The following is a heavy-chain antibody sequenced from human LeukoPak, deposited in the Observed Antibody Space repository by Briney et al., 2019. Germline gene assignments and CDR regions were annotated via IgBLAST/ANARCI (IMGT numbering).Heavy chain of an antibody. V-gene: IGHV1-8*01. D-gene: IGHD2-2*01. Sequence: GASVKVSCKASGYTFTSYDLNWVRQATGQGLEWMGWMNPNSGNTGYAPKFQGRVTMTRNTSISTAYMELSSLRSEDTAVYYCARKGPAKYYYYYMDVWGKGTSVTVSS. J-gene: IGHJ6*03. CDR3: ARKGPAKYYYYYMDV. CDR2: MNPNSGNT. CDR1: GYTFTSYD.